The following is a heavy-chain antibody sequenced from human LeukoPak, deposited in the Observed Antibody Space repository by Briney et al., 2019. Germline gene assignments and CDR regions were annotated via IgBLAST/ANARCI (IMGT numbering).Heavy chain of an antibody. D-gene: IGHD5-12*01. CDR2: ISSSSSYT. V-gene: IGHV3-11*06. CDR3: ARAPVATMADY. Sequence: PGGSLRLSCAASGFTFSDYYMSWLRQAPGEGLEWVSYISSSSSYTNYADSVKGRFTISRDNAKNSLYLKMNSLRAEDTAVYYCARAPVATMADYWGQGTLVTVSS. CDR1: GFTFSDYY. J-gene: IGHJ4*02.